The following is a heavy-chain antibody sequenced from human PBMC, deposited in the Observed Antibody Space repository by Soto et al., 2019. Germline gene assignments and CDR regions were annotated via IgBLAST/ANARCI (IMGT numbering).Heavy chain of an antibody. Sequence: PGGSLRLSCAASGFTFSSYAMHWVRQAPGKGLEWVAVISYDGSNKYYADSVKGRFTISRDNSKNTLYLQMNSLRAEDTAVYYCARVAPDPDSRGWYGYFPHWVQGTLVTVSS. V-gene: IGHV3-30-3*01. CDR1: GFTFSSYA. CDR2: ISYDGSNK. J-gene: IGHJ1*01. CDR3: ARVAPDPDSRGWYGYFPH. D-gene: IGHD6-19*01.